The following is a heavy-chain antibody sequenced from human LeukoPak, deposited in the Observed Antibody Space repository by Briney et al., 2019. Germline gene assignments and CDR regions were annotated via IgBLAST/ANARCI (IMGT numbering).Heavy chain of an antibody. CDR3: EKDYYGSGTYFYSYSYMDV. CDR1: GFSFSIYA. D-gene: IGHD3-10*01. J-gene: IGHJ6*03. V-gene: IGHV3-23*01. Sequence: QPGGSLRLXCAASGFSFSIYAMSWVRQAPGKGLEWVSGISGSGYSTNYADSVKGRITISRDNSKDTLYLQMNSLRAEDTAVYYCEKDYYGSGTYFYSYSYMDVWGKGTTVTVSS. CDR2: ISGSGYST.